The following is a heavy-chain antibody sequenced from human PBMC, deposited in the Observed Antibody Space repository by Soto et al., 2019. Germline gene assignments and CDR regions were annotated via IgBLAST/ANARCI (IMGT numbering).Heavy chain of an antibody. CDR1: GGTFSSYA. CDR2: IIPIFGTA. V-gene: IGHV1-69*01. D-gene: IGHD2-2*01. Sequence: QVQLVQSGAEVKKPGSSVKVSCKASGGTFSSYAISWVRQAPGQGLEWMGGIIPIFGTANYAQKFQGRVTITADESTSTAYRELSSLRSEDTAVYYCARSANQLLMGEYYFDYWGQGTMVTVSS. J-gene: IGHJ4*02. CDR3: ARSANQLLMGEYYFDY.